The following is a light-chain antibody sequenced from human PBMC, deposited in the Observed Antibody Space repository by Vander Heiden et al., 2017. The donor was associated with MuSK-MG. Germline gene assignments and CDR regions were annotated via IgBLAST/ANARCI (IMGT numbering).Light chain of an antibody. CDR1: QSISSW. Sequence: DVQMTQSPSTLSASVGDRVTITCRASQSISSWLAWYQQKPGKATKLLIYKASSVESGVPSRFSGSGSGTEFTLTISSLQPDDFATYYCQQYNSSPCTFGQGTKLEIK. V-gene: IGKV1-5*03. CDR2: KAS. CDR3: QQYNSSPCT. J-gene: IGKJ2*02.